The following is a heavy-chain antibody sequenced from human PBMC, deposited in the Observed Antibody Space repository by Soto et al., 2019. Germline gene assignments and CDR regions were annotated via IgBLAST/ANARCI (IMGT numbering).Heavy chain of an antibody. J-gene: IGHJ6*02. CDR2: IYHSGST. D-gene: IGHD3-10*01. CDR1: GGSISSSNW. V-gene: IGHV4-4*02. CDR3: AREGYYGSGSYYYYYGMDV. Sequence: QVQLQESGPGLVKPSGTLSLTCAVSGGSISSSNWWSWVRQPPGKGLEWIGEIYHSGSTNYNPSLKSRVTISVDKSKNQFSLKLSSVIAADTAVYYCAREGYYGSGSYYYYYGMDVWGQGTTVTVSS.